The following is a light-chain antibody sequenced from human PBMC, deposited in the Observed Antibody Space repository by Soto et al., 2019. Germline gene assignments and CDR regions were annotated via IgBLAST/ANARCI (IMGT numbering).Light chain of an antibody. CDR3: QQYTSYPWT. Sequence: DIQMTQSPSTLSASVGDRVTIACRASQTISPWLAWFQQKPGKAPKLLIYDVSSLESGVPSRFSGSGSGTEFTLTISSLQPDDFATYYCQQYTSYPWTFGQGTKVDIK. V-gene: IGKV1-5*01. CDR1: QTISPW. CDR2: DVS. J-gene: IGKJ1*01.